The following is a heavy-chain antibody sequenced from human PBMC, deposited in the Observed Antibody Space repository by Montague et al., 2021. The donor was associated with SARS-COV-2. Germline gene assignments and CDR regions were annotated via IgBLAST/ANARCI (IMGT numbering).Heavy chain of an antibody. D-gene: IGHD6-13*01. CDR2: IYSGGSST. V-gene: IGHV3-23*03. CDR1: GFTFSSYA. CDR3: AKDALIAAADSYYYYGMDV. Sequence: SLRLSCAASGFTFSSYAMSWVRQAPGKGLEWVSVIYSGGSSTYYADSXKGRFTLSRDNSKNTLYLQMNSLRAEDTAVYYCAKDALIAAADSYYYYGMDVWGQGTTVTVSS. J-gene: IGHJ6*02.